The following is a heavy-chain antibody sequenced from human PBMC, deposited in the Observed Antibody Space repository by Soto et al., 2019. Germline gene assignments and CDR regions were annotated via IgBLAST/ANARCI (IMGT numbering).Heavy chain of an antibody. CDR1: GDTFSSYA. J-gene: IGHJ6*02. CDR3: ARDGSGYRSRASPMDV. V-gene: IGHV1-69*01. CDR2: IIPIFGTA. Sequence: QVQLVQPAAEVKKPGSSVKVSCKASGDTFSSYAISWVRQAPGQGLEWMGGIIPIFGTANYAQKFQGRVTITADESTSTAYMELSSLRSEDTAVYYCARDGSGYRSRASPMDVWGQGTTVTVSS. D-gene: IGHD3-22*01.